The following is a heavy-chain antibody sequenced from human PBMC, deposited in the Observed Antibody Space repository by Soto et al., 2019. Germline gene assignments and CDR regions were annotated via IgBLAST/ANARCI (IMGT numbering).Heavy chain of an antibody. CDR2: IYYSGST. Sequence: PSETLSLTCTVSGGSISSYYWSWIRQPPGKGLEWIGYIYYSGSTNYNPSLKSRVTISVDTSKNQFSLKLSSVTAADTAVYYCGRDKGGYGLGMDVGGQGTTVTVSS. D-gene: IGHD5-18*01. CDR3: GRDKGGYGLGMDV. J-gene: IGHJ6*02. V-gene: IGHV4-59*01. CDR1: GGSISSYY.